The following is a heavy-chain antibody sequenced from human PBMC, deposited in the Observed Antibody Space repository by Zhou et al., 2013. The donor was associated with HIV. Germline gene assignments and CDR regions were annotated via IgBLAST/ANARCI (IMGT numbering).Heavy chain of an antibody. CDR1: GGIVISIA. CDR2: IIPIFGTA. J-gene: IGHJ6*02. Sequence: QVQLLQSGTEVKKPGSSVTVSCKASGGIVISIAISWVRQAPGQGLEWMGGIIPIFGTANYAQKFQGRVTITTDESTSTAYMELSSLRSEDTAVYYCARGGGRMTTVVTPTDYYYYGMDVWGQGTTVTVSS. V-gene: IGHV1-69*05. CDR3: ARGGGRMTTVVTPTDYYYYGMDV. D-gene: IGHD4-17*01.